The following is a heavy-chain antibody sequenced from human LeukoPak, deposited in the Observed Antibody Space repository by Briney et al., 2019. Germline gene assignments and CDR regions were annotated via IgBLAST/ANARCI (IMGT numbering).Heavy chain of an antibody. J-gene: IGHJ4*02. CDR3: ARHGCSSTSCYLNY. D-gene: IGHD2-2*01. Sequence: KPSETLSLTRTVSGGSISSSSYYWGWIRQPPGKGLEWIGSIYYSGSTYYNPSLKSRVTISVDTSKNQFSLKLSSVTAADTAVYYCARHGCSSTSCYLNYWGQGTLVTVSS. CDR2: IYYSGST. CDR1: GGSISSSSYY. V-gene: IGHV4-39*01.